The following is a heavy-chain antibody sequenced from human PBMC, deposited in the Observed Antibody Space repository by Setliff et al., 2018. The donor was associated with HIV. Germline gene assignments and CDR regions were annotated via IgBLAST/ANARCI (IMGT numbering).Heavy chain of an antibody. CDR1: GGSVRRSTSY. CDR2: IYYSGTT. CDR3: ARRQMVVAAVDAFDI. Sequence: SETLSLTCTVSGGSVRRSTSYWGWIRQPPGKGLEWIGSIYYSGTTYSNPSLKSRVTISVDTSKNQFSLRLTSVTAADTAVYYCARRQMVVAAVDAFDIWGQGTRVTVSS. J-gene: IGHJ3*02. D-gene: IGHD2-15*01. V-gene: IGHV4-39*01.